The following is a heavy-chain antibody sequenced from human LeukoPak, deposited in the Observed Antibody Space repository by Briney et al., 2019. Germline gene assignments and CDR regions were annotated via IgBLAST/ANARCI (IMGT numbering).Heavy chain of an antibody. CDR3: AKGGASVTRYVDY. J-gene: IGHJ4*02. CDR1: GFTFSSYS. CDR2: MSNSGENT. D-gene: IGHD4-17*01. V-gene: IGHV3-30*18. Sequence: PGRSLRLSCAASGFTFSSYSMQWVRQTPGKGLEWVGIMSNSGENTFYGEAVKGRFTISRDNSQNTLYLQMNSLRPEDTAVYYCAKGGASVTRYVDYWGQRTLVTVSS.